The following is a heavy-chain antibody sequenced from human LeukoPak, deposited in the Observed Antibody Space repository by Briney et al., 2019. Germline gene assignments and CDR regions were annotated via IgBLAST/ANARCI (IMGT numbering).Heavy chain of an antibody. D-gene: IGHD3-10*01. Sequence: GGSLRLSCAASGFTFSSYGMHWVRQVPGKGLEWVAVIWYDGSNKYYADSVKGRFIISRDNSKNTLYLQMNSLRAEDTAVYYCARDNHYYGSGSYDYWGQGTLVTVSS. J-gene: IGHJ4*02. CDR2: IWYDGSNK. CDR1: GFTFSSYG. V-gene: IGHV3-33*01. CDR3: ARDNHYYGSGSYDY.